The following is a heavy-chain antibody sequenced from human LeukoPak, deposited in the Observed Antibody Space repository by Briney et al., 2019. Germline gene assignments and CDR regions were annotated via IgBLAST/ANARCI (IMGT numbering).Heavy chain of an antibody. V-gene: IGHV4-59*01. J-gene: IGHJ4*02. CDR2: IYYSGST. CDR3: ARHRWSNDY. CDR1: GGSITPYY. D-gene: IGHD6-13*01. Sequence: SETLSLTCTVSGGSITPYYWTWIRQPPGKGLEWFGNIYYSGSTNYNPSLKSRVTISVDTSKNQFSLKLSSVTAADTAVYYCARHRWSNDYWGQGTLVTVSS.